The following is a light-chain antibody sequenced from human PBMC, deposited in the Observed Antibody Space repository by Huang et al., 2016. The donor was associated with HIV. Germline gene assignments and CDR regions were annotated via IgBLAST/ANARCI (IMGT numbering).Light chain of an antibody. CDR3: LQLNSYPGA. V-gene: IGKV1-9*01. CDR2: AAS. CDR1: QDIGSY. Sequence: IQLTQSPSSLSASVGDRVTITCRASQDIGSYLAWYQQKPGKAPNLLIDAASTLESGVPSRFSGSGSGTDFTLTINNLQPEDFATYYCLQLNSYPGAFGPGTNVDV. J-gene: IGKJ3*01.